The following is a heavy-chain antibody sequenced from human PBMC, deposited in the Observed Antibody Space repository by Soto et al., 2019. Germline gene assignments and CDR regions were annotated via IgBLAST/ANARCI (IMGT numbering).Heavy chain of an antibody. V-gene: IGHV4-59*01. CDR3: APNATEAATNGIDT. J-gene: IGHJ5*02. D-gene: IGHD6-25*01. Sequence: SETLFLTCIVSGSPISSYYWTWVRQPPGKGLEWIGIAHSSGSTNYNPSLKSRVTIPVDTTKSQFSLRLSSVTAADTAMYYWAPNATEAATNGIDTGGQET. CDR2: AHSSGST. CDR1: GSPISSYY.